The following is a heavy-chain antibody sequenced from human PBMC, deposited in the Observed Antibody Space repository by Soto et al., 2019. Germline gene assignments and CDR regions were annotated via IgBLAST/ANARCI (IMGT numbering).Heavy chain of an antibody. Sequence: SGPTLVNPTQTLTLTCTFSGFSLSTSGMCVSWIRQPPGKALEWLALIDWDDDKYYSTSLKTRLTISKDTSKNQVVLTMTNMDPVDTATYYCARMIGDILTGYYFHDYWGQGTLVTVSS. CDR3: ARMIGDILTGYYFHDY. CDR2: IDWDDDK. D-gene: IGHD3-9*01. CDR1: GFSLSTSGMC. V-gene: IGHV2-70*01. J-gene: IGHJ4*02.